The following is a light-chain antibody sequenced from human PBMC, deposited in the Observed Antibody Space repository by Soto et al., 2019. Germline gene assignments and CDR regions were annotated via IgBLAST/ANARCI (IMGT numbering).Light chain of an antibody. J-gene: IGLJ1*01. CDR3: SLSYNDRQF. CDR1: AGAVTSGHY. V-gene: IGLV7-46*01. Sequence: QGVVTQEASLNLFPLLTVTLPCGSSAGAVTSGHYPYWFQQKPGQAPRTLIYDTNIKHSWTPARFSGSLLGDKAALTLSGAQPEDEAEYYCSLSYNDRQFFGSGTKVTVL. CDR2: DTN.